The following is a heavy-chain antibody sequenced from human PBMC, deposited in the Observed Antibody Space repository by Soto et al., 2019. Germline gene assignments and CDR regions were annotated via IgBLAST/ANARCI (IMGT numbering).Heavy chain of an antibody. CDR1: GGSISSYY. CDR2: IYYSGST. CDR3: ARLGEEQWLFNY. D-gene: IGHD6-19*01. J-gene: IGHJ4*02. Sequence: ETLSLTCTVSGGSISSYYWSWIRQPPGKGLEWIGYIYYSGSTNYNPSLKSRVTISVDTSKNQFSLKLSSVTAADTAVYYCARLGEEQWLFNYWGQGTLVTVSS. V-gene: IGHV4-59*08.